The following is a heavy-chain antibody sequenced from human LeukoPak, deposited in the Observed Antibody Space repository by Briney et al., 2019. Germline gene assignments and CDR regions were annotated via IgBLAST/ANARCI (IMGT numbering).Heavy chain of an antibody. D-gene: IGHD6-13*01. J-gene: IGHJ4*02. V-gene: IGHV3-48*01. CDR3: ARAIAAAGTNYFDY. Sequence: PGGSLRLSCAASGFTFSSYSMNWVRQAPGKGLEWVSYISSSSSTIYYADSVKGRFTISRDNSKNTLYLQMNSLRAEDTAVYYCARAIAAAGTNYFDYWGQGTLVTVSS. CDR2: ISSSSSTI. CDR1: GFTFSSYS.